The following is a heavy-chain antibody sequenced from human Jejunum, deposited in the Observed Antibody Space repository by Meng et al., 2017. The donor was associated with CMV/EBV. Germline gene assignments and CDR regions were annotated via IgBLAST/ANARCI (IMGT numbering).Heavy chain of an antibody. CDR2: INTHPGNP. J-gene: IGHJ4*02. CDR1: GYTFTSYA. V-gene: IGHV7-4-1*02. D-gene: IGHD3-16*01. Sequence: KASGYTFTSYAMNWVRQAPGQGLEWMGWINTHPGNPTYAQGFTGRFVFSLDTSVSTAYLQISSLEAEDTAVYYCAKKRDWGNYFFDYWGQGTLVTVSS. CDR3: AKKRDWGNYFFDY.